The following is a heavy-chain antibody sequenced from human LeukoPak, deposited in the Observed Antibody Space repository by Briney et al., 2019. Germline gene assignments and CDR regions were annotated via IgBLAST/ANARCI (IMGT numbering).Heavy chain of an antibody. CDR1: GFTFSSYS. Sequence: GGSLRLSCAASGFTFSSYSMNWVRQAPGKGLEWVSSISSSSTYIYYADSVKGRFTISRDDAKNSLYLQMNSLRAEDTAVYYCARDLTSSSTAYFQHWGQGTLVTVSS. D-gene: IGHD6-6*01. V-gene: IGHV3-21*01. CDR3: ARDLTSSSTAYFQH. J-gene: IGHJ1*01. CDR2: ISSSSTYI.